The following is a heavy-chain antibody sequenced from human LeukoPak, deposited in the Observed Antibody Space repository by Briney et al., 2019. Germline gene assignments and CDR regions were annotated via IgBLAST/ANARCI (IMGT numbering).Heavy chain of an antibody. Sequence: ASVKVSCKASGYTFTSYAMNWVRQAPGQGLEWMGWMNPNSGNTGYAQRFQGRVTMTRNTSISTAYMELSSLRSEDTAVYYCARLPPSGYCSSTSCYGAPRYGMDVWGQGTTVTVSS. V-gene: IGHV1-8*02. D-gene: IGHD2-2*01. J-gene: IGHJ6*02. CDR1: GYTFTSYA. CDR3: ARLPPSGYCSSTSCYGAPRYGMDV. CDR2: MNPNSGNT.